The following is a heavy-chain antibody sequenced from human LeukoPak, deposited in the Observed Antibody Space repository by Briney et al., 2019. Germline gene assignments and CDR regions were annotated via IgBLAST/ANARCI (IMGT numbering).Heavy chain of an antibody. J-gene: IGHJ4*02. CDR2: MNPNSGNT. Sequence: ASVKVSCKASVYTFTSYDINWVRQATGQGLEWMGWMNPNSGNTGYAQKFQGRVTMTSNTSISTAYMEVTSLKSEDTAVYYCARGAPGSYCSGGSCPYFDFWGQGTLATVSS. CDR1: VYTFTSYD. V-gene: IGHV1-8*01. D-gene: IGHD2-15*01. CDR3: ARGAPGSYCSGGSCPYFDF.